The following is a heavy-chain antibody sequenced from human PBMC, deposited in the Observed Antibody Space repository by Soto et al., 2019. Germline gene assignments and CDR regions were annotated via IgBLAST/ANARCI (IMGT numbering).Heavy chain of an antibody. V-gene: IGHV3-7*01. CDR2: IKQDGSEK. CDR3: VRSRYYYNSGGYYCAFDY. D-gene: IGHD3-22*01. J-gene: IGHJ4*02. Sequence: EEQLVESGGGLVQPGGSLRLSCAASGFSFSHYWMSWVRQAPGTGLQWVAKIKQDGSEKSYVDSVKGRFTISRDNAKNSLYLQMNSLRDEDTAVYYCVRSRYYYNSGGYYCAFDYWGQGALVTVSA. CDR1: GFSFSHYW.